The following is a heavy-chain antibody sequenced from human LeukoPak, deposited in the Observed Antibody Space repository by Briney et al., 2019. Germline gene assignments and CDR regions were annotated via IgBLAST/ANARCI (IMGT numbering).Heavy chain of an antibody. J-gene: IGHJ6*02. CDR3: ARDGRWTGNYYGMDV. D-gene: IGHD1-1*01. Sequence: GGSLRLSCAASGFTFSSYAMSWVRQAPGKGLEWVSYISRSSITIYYADSVRGRFTISRDNAQNSLYLQMNSLRAEDTAVYYCARDGRWTGNYYGMDVWGQGTTVTVSS. CDR2: ISRSSITI. V-gene: IGHV3-48*01. CDR1: GFTFSSYA.